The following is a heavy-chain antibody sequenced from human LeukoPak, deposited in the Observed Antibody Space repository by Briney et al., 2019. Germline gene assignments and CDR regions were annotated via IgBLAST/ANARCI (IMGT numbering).Heavy chain of an antibody. V-gene: IGHV4-34*01. CDR3: ARGAMVSSNSDY. Sequence: SETLSLTCAVYGGSFSGYYWSWIRQPPGKGLEWIGEINHSGSTNYNPSLKSRVTISVDTSKNQFSLKLSSVTAADTAVYYCARGAMVSSNSDYWGQGTLVTVAS. CDR1: GGSFSGYY. CDR2: INHSGST. D-gene: IGHD5-18*01. J-gene: IGHJ4*02.